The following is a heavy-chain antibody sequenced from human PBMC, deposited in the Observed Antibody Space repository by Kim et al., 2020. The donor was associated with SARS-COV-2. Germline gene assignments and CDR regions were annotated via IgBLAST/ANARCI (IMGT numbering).Heavy chain of an antibody. Sequence: ASVKVSCKASGYSFTTYGISWFRQAPGQGLKWMGWLSADNGDTKYAQDLQGRVTMTTDTSTSTAYMELRSLRSDDTAVYYCARNPLVVIISANWYFDLWGRGTLVTVSS. CDR1: GYSFTTYG. D-gene: IGHD3-22*01. V-gene: IGHV1-18*01. CDR2: LSADNGDT. J-gene: IGHJ2*01. CDR3: ARNPLVVIISANWYFDL.